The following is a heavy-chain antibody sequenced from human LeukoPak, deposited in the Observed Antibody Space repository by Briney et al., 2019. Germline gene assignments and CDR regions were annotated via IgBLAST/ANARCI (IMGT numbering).Heavy chain of an antibody. CDR1: GFTFSTYW. Sequence: GGSLRLSCVASGFTFSTYWMSWVRQAPGKGLEWVASIKQDGSEKYYVDSVKGRLTISRDNAKNSLYLQMNSLRAEDTAVYYCARLIRPYFDYWGQGTLVTVSS. CDR2: IKQDGSEK. J-gene: IGHJ4*02. CDR3: ARLIRPYFDY. V-gene: IGHV3-7*05.